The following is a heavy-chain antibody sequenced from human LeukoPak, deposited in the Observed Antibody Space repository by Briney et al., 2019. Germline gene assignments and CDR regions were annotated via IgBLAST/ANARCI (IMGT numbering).Heavy chain of an antibody. V-gene: IGHV3-66*02. CDR1: GFTVSSIY. Sequence: GGSLRLSCAASGFTVSSIYMSWVRQTPGKGLEWVSVLYSGGGTYYADSVKGRFTISRDNSKNTLYLQMNSLRPEDTAVYYCARRGEPVDYWGQGTLVTVSS. CDR3: ARRGEPVDY. CDR2: LYSGGGT. D-gene: IGHD3-16*01. J-gene: IGHJ4*02.